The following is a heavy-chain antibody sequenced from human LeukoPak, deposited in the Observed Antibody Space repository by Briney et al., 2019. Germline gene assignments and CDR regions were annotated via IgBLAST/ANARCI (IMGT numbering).Heavy chain of an antibody. CDR2: ISSSSSTI. V-gene: IGHV3-48*04. CDR3: ARDSRVPAAPSDY. D-gene: IGHD2-2*01. J-gene: IGHJ4*02. Sequence: PGGSLRLSCAASGFTVSSYSMNWVRQAPGKGLEWVSYISSSSSTIYYADSVKGRFTISRDNAKNSLYLQMNSLRAEDTAVYYCARDSRVPAAPSDYWGQGTLVTVSS. CDR1: GFTVSSYS.